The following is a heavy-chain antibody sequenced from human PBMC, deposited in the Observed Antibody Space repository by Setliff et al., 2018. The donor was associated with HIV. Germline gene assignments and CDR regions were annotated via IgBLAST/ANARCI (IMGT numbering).Heavy chain of an antibody. CDR2: VWHDGSQE. Sequence: PGGSLRLSCAASGFMFYTFGMHWVRQAPGGGLEWVAVVWHDGSQEFYADSLKGRFIISRDNSKNMLYLQMNSLRPEDTAVYHCVKEGTLFNWGSARRLDSWGQGALVTVSS. D-gene: IGHD3-10*01. V-gene: IGHV3-30*02. CDR1: GFMFYTFG. CDR3: VKEGTLFNWGSARRLDS. J-gene: IGHJ4*02.